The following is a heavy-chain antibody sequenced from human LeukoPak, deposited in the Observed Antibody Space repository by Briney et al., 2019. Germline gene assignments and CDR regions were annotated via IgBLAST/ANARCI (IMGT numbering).Heavy chain of an antibody. CDR2: ISGSGGSK. CDR3: AKDRGISGWYFDY. Sequence: GGSLRLSCAASGFTFTSYAMGWVRQAPGKGLEWVSAISGSGGSKYYADSVKGRFTISRDNSMNTLYLQMNSLRAEDTAVYYCAKDRGISGWYFDYWGQGTLVTVSS. J-gene: IGHJ4*02. D-gene: IGHD6-19*01. CDR1: GFTFTSYA. V-gene: IGHV3-23*01.